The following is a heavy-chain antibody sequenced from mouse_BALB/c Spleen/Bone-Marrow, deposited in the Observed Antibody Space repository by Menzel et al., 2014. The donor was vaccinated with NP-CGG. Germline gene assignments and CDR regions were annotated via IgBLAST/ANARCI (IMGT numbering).Heavy chain of an antibody. V-gene: IGHV5-9-2*01. D-gene: IGHD2-4*01. J-gene: IGHJ3*01. CDR2: LSGGGSYT. CDR1: GFTFSSYG. Sequence: VESGGNLVKSGGSLKLSCAASGFTFSSYGMSWVRQTPEKRLEWVATLSGGGSYTFYPDSVKGRFTISRDNAKNNLYLQLSSLRSEDTALYYCARHAYYDQTEVSFVYWGQGTLVTVSA. CDR3: ARHAYYDQTEVSFVY.